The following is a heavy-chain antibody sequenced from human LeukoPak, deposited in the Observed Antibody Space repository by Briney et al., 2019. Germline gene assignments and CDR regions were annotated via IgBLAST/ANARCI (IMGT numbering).Heavy chain of an antibody. Sequence: GGSLRLSCVGSGFTFSSYEMNWVRQAPGKGLEWLSYIGSSDSTTHYADSVKGRFTISRDNAKNSLYLQMNSLRAEDTAVYYCARDRDWNSGFDYWGQGTLVTVSS. V-gene: IGHV3-48*03. CDR3: ARDRDWNSGFDY. J-gene: IGHJ4*02. CDR1: GFTFSSYE. CDR2: IGSSDSTT. D-gene: IGHD1-7*01.